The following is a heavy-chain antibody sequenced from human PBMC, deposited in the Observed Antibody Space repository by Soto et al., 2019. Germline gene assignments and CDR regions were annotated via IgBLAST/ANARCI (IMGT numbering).Heavy chain of an antibody. J-gene: IGHJ6*03. V-gene: IGHV4-59*01. CDR1: GGSISSYY. D-gene: IGHD3-10*01. CDR3: ARGQVWFGELFSYYYYMDV. Sequence: TSETLSLTCTVSGGSISSYYWSWIRQPPGKGLEWIGYIYYSGSTNYNPSLKSRVTISVDTSKNQFSLKLSSVTAADTAVYYCARGQVWFGELFSYYYYMDVWGKGTTVTVSS. CDR2: IYYSGST.